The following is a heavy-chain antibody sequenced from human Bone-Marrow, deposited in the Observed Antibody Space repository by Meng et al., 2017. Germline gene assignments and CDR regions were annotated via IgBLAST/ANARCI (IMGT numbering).Heavy chain of an antibody. D-gene: IGHD2-15*01. CDR1: GFTFSSYS. V-gene: IGHV3-21*01. Sequence: GFGGSVVKPGGSWRLAGAASGFTFSSYSMNWVRQAPGKGLEWVSSISSSSSYIYYADSVKGRFTISRDNAKNSLYLQMNSLRAEDTAVYYCASSGGSCFDPWGQGTLVTVSS. CDR2: ISSSSSYI. CDR3: ASSGGSCFDP. J-gene: IGHJ5*02.